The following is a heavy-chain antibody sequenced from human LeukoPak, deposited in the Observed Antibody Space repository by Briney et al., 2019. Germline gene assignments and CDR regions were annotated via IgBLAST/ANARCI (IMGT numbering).Heavy chain of an antibody. Sequence: GGSLRLSCAASGFTFSSYSMNWVRQAPGKGLEWVSSISSSSSYIYYADSVKGRFTISRDNAKNSLYLQMNSLRAEDTAVYYCARIMDYYDSSGTGYAFDIWGQGTMVTVSS. CDR3: ARIMDYYDSSGTGYAFDI. D-gene: IGHD3-22*01. V-gene: IGHV3-21*04. CDR2: ISSSSSYI. CDR1: GFTFSSYS. J-gene: IGHJ3*02.